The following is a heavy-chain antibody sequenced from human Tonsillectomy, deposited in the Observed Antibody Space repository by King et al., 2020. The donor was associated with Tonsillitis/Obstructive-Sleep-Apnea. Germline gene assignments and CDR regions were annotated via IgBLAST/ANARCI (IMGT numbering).Heavy chain of an antibody. V-gene: IGHV1-24*01. J-gene: IGHJ4*02. CDR3: ATARPEWLVDY. CDR1: GYTLTELS. Sequence: VQLVQSGAEVKKPGASVKVSCKVSGYTLTELSMHWVRQAPGKGLEWMGGFYPGDGETIYAQKFQGRVTMTADTSTDTAYMELSSLRSEDTAVYYCATARPEWLVDYWGQGTLVTVSS. CDR2: FYPGDGET. D-gene: IGHD6-19*01.